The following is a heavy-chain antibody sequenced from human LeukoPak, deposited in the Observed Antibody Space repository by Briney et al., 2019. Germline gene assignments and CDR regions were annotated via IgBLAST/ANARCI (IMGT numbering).Heavy chain of an antibody. CDR2: IKKDGSEI. CDR1: GFTFSSYW. J-gene: IGHJ3*02. V-gene: IGHV3-7*01. Sequence: PGGSLRLSCAASGFTFSSYWMSWVRQAPGKGLEWMANIKKDGSEIFYVDSVKGRFTISRDNAKTSLYLQMNSLRAEDTAVYYCATYSGPDKLDAFDIWGQGTMVTVSS. D-gene: IGHD5-12*01. CDR3: ATYSGPDKLDAFDI.